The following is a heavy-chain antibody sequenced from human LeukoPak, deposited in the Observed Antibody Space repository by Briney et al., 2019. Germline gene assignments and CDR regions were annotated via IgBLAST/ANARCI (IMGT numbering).Heavy chain of an antibody. D-gene: IGHD6-19*01. V-gene: IGHV3-49*04. CDR2: IRGKVYGGTT. CDR1: GFTFSDFT. Sequence: GGSLRLSCTASGFTFSDFTLGWVRQAPGKGLEWLGFIRGKVYGGTTEYAASVKGRFTFSRDDSKSIAYLQMNSLKTEDTAVYYCTRAVPHTDYWGQGTVVTVSS. CDR3: TRAVPHTDY. J-gene: IGHJ4*02.